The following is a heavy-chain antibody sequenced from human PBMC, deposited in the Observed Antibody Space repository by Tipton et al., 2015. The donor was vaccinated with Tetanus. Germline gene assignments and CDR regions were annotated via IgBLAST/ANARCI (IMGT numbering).Heavy chain of an antibody. CDR3: AKGAYYYDSSGYYLLDY. CDR2: MSGSGTST. Sequence: GSLRLSCAASGFTFSMYAMNWVRQAPGKGLEWVSTMSGSGTSTYYADSVKGRFTISRDNSKNTLFLQMNSLGAEDTAVYYCAKGAYYYDSSGYYLLDYWGQGTLVTVSS. D-gene: IGHD3-22*01. J-gene: IGHJ4*02. V-gene: IGHV3-23*01. CDR1: GFTFSMYA.